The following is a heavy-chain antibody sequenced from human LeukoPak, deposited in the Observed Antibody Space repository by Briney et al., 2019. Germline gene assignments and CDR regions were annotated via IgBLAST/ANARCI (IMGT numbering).Heavy chain of an antibody. CDR2: INPNSGGT. CDR1: GYTFTGYY. D-gene: IGHD1-14*01. J-gene: IGHJ6*03. Sequence: ASVKVSCKASGYTFTGYYIHWVRQAPGQGLEWMGWINPNSGGTNYAQKFQGRVTMTRDTSISTAYMELSRLRSDDTAVYYCARYRPKSPTSYMDVWGKGTTVTVSS. CDR3: ARYRPKSPTSYMDV. V-gene: IGHV1-2*02.